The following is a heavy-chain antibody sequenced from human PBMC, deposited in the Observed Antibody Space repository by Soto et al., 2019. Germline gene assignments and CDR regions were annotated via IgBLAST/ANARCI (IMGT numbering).Heavy chain of an antibody. CDR1: GFTFSSYG. CDR2: IWYDGSNK. CDR3: ARDRGYQPPYFDY. Sequence: VQLVESGGGVVQPGRSLRLSCAASGFTFSSYGMHWVRQAPGKGLEWVAVIWYDGSNKYYADSVKGRFTISRDNSKNTLYLQMNSLRAEDTAVYYCARDRGYQPPYFDYWGQGTLVTVSS. J-gene: IGHJ4*02. D-gene: IGHD2-2*01. V-gene: IGHV3-33*01.